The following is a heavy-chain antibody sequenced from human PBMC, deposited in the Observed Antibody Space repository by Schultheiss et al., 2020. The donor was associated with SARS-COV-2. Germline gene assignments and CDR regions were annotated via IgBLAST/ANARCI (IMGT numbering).Heavy chain of an antibody. V-gene: IGHV3-33*08. CDR1: GFTFSSYG. CDR2: IWYDGSNK. D-gene: IGHD3-10*01. Sequence: GGSLRLSCAASGFTFSSYGMHWVRQAPGKGLEWVAVIWYDGSNKYYADSVKGRFTISRDNSKNTLYLQMNSLRTEDTAVYYCARDDGSGSYFAYYGMDVWGQGTTVTVSS. J-gene: IGHJ6*02. CDR3: ARDDGSGSYFAYYGMDV.